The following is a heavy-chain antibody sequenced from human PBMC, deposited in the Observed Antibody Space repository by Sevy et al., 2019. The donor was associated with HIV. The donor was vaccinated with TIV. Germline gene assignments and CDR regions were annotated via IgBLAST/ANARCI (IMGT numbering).Heavy chain of an antibody. J-gene: IGHJ5*02. CDR3: ARHPSGIPMLVVPLGWFDP. V-gene: IGHV4-39*01. D-gene: IGHD3-22*01. Sequence: SETLSLTCIVSGGSVSSNNYYWGWIRQSPGKGLEWIGSIFYTGKAHYRSSLKSRVTFSVDTSKNQFSRKLNSVTAADTAVYYCARHPSGIPMLVVPLGWFDPWGQGILVTVSS. CDR1: GGSVSSNNYY. CDR2: IFYTGKA.